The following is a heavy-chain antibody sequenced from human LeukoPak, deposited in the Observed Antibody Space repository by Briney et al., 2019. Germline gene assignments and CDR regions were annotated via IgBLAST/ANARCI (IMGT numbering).Heavy chain of an antibody. Sequence: PSETLSLTCTVSGGSISSYYWSWIRQPPGKGLEWIGYIYYSGSTSYNPSLKSRVTISVDASKNQFSLKLSSVTAADTAVYYCARQRPGIAVAGPFDYWGQGTLVTVSS. CDR1: GGSISSYY. J-gene: IGHJ4*02. D-gene: IGHD6-19*01. V-gene: IGHV4-59*08. CDR3: ARQRPGIAVAGPFDY. CDR2: IYYSGST.